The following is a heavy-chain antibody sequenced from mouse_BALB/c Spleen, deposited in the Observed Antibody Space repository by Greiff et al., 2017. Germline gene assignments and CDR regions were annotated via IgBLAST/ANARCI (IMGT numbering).Heavy chain of an antibody. V-gene: IGHV1-5*01. J-gene: IGHJ4*01. CDR3: TRGMGRAYAMDY. D-gene: IGHD4-1*01. Sequence: VQLQQSGTVLARPGASVKMSCKASGYSFTSYWMHWVKQRPRQGLEWIGAIYPGNSDTSYNQKFKGKAKLTAVTSASTAYMELSSLTNEDSAVYYCTRGMGRAYAMDYWGQGTSVTVSS. CDR2: IYPGNSDT. CDR1: GYSFTSYW.